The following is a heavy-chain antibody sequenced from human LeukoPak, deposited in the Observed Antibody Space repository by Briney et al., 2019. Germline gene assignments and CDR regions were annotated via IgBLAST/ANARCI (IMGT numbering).Heavy chain of an antibody. CDR1: GFTFSSYA. J-gene: IGHJ4*02. D-gene: IGHD3-22*01. CDR2: ISYDGSNK. Sequence: GGSLRLSCAASGFTFSSYAMHRVRQAPGKGLEWVAVISYDGSNKYYADSVKGRFTISRDNSKNTLYLQMNSLRAEDTAVYYCARGSNYYDSSGYLYYFDYWGQGTLVTVSS. CDR3: ARGSNYYDSSGYLYYFDY. V-gene: IGHV3-30-3*01.